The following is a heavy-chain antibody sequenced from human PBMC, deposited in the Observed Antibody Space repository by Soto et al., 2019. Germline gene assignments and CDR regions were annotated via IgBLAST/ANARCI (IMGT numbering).Heavy chain of an antibody. J-gene: IGHJ6*02. CDR1: GYRFSIYW. CDR2: IYPGDSDT. D-gene: IGHD2-15*01. Sequence: DSLKISCKGSGYRFSIYWIAWVRQMPGKGLDWMGIIYPGDSDTRYSPSFQGQVTIEADKSISTAYLQWSSLTASDTAKYYYTRKVGVVIAETALYDYCAIDLRGQGTTVSLS. CDR3: TRKVGVVIAETALYDYCAIDL. V-gene: IGHV5-51*01.